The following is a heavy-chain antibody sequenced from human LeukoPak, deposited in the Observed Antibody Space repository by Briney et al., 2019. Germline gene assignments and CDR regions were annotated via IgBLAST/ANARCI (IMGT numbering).Heavy chain of an antibody. J-gene: IGHJ4*02. D-gene: IGHD6-13*01. CDR3: ARVNSSNWHFDF. CDR2: ISSSSSYF. CDR1: GFTFSTYS. V-gene: IGHV3-21*01. Sequence: GGSLRLSCAASGFTFSTYSFTWVRQAPGKGLEWVSSISSSSSYFYYADSVKGRFSISRDNAENSLYLQMNSLRAEDTAIYYCARVNSSNWHFDFWGQGTLVTVSS.